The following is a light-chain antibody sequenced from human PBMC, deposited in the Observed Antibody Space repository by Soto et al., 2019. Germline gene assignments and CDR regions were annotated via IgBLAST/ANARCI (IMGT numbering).Light chain of an antibody. CDR2: AAS. V-gene: IGKV1-39*01. Sequence: DIQMTQSPSTLSGSVGDRVTITCRASQTISIYLNWYQQKPGKAPNLLIYAASSLQSGVPSRFSGSGSGTDFTLTISSLQPEDFATYYCQKSYSTPTLGQGTKVDIK. CDR3: QKSYSTPT. CDR1: QTISIY. J-gene: IGKJ1*01.